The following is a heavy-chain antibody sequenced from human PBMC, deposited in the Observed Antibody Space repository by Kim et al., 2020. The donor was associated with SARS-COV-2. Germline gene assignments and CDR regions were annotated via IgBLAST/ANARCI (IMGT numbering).Heavy chain of an antibody. CDR3: ARHRFAAAGTPGGYYYYGMDV. J-gene: IGHJ6*02. Sequence: GESLKISCKGSGYSFTSYWIGWVRQMPGKGLEWMGIIYPGDSDTRYSPSFQGQVTISADKSISTAYLQWSSLKASDTAMYYCARHRFAAAGTPGGYYYYGMDVWGQGTTVTVSS. CDR2: IYPGDSDT. CDR1: GYSFTSYW. V-gene: IGHV5-51*01. D-gene: IGHD6-13*01.